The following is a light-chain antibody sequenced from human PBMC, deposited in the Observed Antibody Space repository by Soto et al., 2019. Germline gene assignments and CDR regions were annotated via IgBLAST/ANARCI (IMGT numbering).Light chain of an antibody. Sequence: DIQLTQSPSFLSASVGDRVTITCRTSQDISSYSAWYQQKPGKAPQLLISAASTLQSGVPSRFSSSGSGTEFTLTISSLQPEDFATYYCQQLKSYPLSFGGGTKVEI. CDR2: AAS. J-gene: IGKJ4*01. V-gene: IGKV1-9*01. CDR3: QQLKSYPLS. CDR1: QDISSY.